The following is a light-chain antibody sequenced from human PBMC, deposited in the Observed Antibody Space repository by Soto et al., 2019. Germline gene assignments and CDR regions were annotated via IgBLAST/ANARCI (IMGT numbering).Light chain of an antibody. CDR2: AAS. Sequence: DIKMTQSPSSLSASVGDRVTITCRASQGIREDLGWYQQKPGKAPKRLIYAASSLPSGVPSRFSGSGSGTEFTLTIRSLQPEDFATYDCLQHNRYPCTFGQGTKREIK. CDR1: QGIRED. CDR3: LQHNRYPCT. J-gene: IGKJ2*02. V-gene: IGKV1-17*01.